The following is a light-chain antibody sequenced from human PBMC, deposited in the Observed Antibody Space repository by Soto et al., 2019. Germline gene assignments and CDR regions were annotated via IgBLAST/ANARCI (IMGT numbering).Light chain of an antibody. V-gene: IGKV3-15*01. CDR2: GAS. J-gene: IGKJ2*01. Sequence: EIVMTQSPGTLSVSPGERVTLSCRASQSVGSDVAWYQQKPGQAPRLLILGASTRGTNIPARFSGSGSGTEFTLTISRLQSEDFAVYYCQQYNNWPPYTFGQGTRLEIK. CDR1: QSVGSD. CDR3: QQYNNWPPYT.